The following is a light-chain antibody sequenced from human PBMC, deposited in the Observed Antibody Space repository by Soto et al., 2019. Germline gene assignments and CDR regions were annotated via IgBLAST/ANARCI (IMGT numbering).Light chain of an antibody. CDR2: GNT. CDR1: TSNIGADYD. CDR3: QYYDNSLPALYV. Sequence: QSVLTQPPSVSGAPGQRVTISCTGSTSNIGADYDVHWYQHLPGTAPKLLIFGNTIRPSGVPDRFYGSRSGTSASLAITGLQADDEAYYYCQYYDNSLPALYVFGTGTKVTVL. J-gene: IGLJ1*01. V-gene: IGLV1-40*01.